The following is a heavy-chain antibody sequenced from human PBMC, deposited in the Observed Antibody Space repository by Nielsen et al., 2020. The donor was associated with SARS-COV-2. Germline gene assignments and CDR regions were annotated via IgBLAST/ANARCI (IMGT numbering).Heavy chain of an antibody. CDR3: ASAVGDDYVWGSYHPPRVDR. CDR2: INPFFSAP. J-gene: IGHJ5*02. D-gene: IGHD3-16*02. Sequence: SVKVSCKASGGTFTYYAISWVRQAPGQGLEWMGGINPFFSAPNYAQKFQGRLTINADASMNTAYMEVDSLTSADTAVYYCASAVGDDYVWGSYHPPRVDRWGQGTLVTVSS. CDR1: GGTFTYYA. V-gene: IGHV1-69*13.